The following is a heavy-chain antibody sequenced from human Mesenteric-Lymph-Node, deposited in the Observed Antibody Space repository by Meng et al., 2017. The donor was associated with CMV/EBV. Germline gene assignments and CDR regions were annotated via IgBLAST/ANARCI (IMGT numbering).Heavy chain of an antibody. CDR1: SGAA. Sequence: SGAAMSWVRQTRGQGLEWVSAMRGGGESTYSEDSVKGRFIIARDNSKNTLYLQMNSLRVEDTAIYYCAKSGYCGSGACATPRFDYWGQGTLVTVSS. CDR2: MRGGGEST. V-gene: IGHV3-23*01. D-gene: IGHD2-21*01. J-gene: IGHJ4*02. CDR3: AKSGYCGSGACATPRFDY.